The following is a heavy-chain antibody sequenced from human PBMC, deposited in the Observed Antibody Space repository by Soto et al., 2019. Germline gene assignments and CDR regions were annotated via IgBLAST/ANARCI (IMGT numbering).Heavy chain of an antibody. Sequence: EVQLVESGGGLVQPGGSLRLSCAASGFTFSSYWMSWVRQAPGKGLEWVANIKQDGSEKYYVDSVKGRFTISRDNAKNSLYLQMNSLRAEDTAVYYCARDSVWFGELLVAPWGQGTLVTVSS. CDR3: ARDSVWFGELLVAP. CDR2: IKQDGSEK. D-gene: IGHD3-10*01. J-gene: IGHJ5*02. CDR1: GFTFSSYW. V-gene: IGHV3-7*05.